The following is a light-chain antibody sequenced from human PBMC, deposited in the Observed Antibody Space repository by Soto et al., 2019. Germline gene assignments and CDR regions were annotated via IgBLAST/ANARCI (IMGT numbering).Light chain of an antibody. CDR1: SSDVGGYNS. V-gene: IGLV2-14*01. CDR2: EVS. Sequence: QSALTQPASVSGSPGQSITISCTGTSSDVGGYNSVSWYQQHPGKAPKLMIYEVSNRPSGVSDRFSGSKSGNTASLTISGLQAEDESDYYCSSYTSSSTPDVFVTGTKLTVL. J-gene: IGLJ1*01. CDR3: SSYTSSSTPDV.